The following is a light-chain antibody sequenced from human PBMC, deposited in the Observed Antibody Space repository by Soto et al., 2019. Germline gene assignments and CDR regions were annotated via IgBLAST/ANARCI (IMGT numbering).Light chain of an antibody. CDR3: QHYGSSPWT. J-gene: IGKJ1*01. V-gene: IGKV3-20*01. Sequence: EIVLPQSPGTLSVSPGESAPLSCRASQNVITRYFAWYQQKPGQAPRLLIYGASSRAAGTPDRFSGSGSGTDFTLTISRLEPEEFAVYYCQHYGSSPWTVGQGTKVDI. CDR2: GAS. CDR1: QNVITRY.